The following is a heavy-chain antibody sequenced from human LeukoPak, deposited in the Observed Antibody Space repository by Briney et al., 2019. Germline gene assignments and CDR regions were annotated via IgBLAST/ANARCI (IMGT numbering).Heavy chain of an antibody. Sequence: GGSLKLSCAVSAFTVSNNYMSWVRQAPGKGPEWVSLIYGIGSAYYADSVKGRFTISRDNSRNTLYLQMNSLRAEDTAVYYCARLLAAPNTKNYWGQGTLVTVSS. J-gene: IGHJ4*02. CDR1: AFTVSNNY. V-gene: IGHV3-53*01. D-gene: IGHD6-13*01. CDR2: IYGIGSA. CDR3: ARLLAAPNTKNY.